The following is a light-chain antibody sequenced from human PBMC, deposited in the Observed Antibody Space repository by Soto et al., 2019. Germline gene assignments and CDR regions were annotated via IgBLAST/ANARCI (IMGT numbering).Light chain of an antibody. CDR3: QQCDTSPWT. Sequence: EIVLTQSPDTLSLSPGERATLSCRASQSISSYLAWYQQKPGQAPRLLIYGASSRATGIPDRFSGSGSGTDFTLAIRRLEHGDSTVYFCQQCDTSPWTFGQGTKVEIK. V-gene: IGKV3-20*01. CDR1: QSISSY. CDR2: GAS. J-gene: IGKJ1*01.